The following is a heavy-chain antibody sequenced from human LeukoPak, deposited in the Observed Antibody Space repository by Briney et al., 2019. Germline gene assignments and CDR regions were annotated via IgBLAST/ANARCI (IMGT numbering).Heavy chain of an antibody. CDR3: ARDLRGGYCSGGSCYAY. D-gene: IGHD2-15*01. J-gene: IGHJ4*02. CDR2: ISAYNGNT. CDR1: GYTFTSYG. V-gene: IGHV1-18*01. Sequence: ASVKVSCKASGYTFTSYGISWVRQAPGQGLEWMGWISAYNGNTNYAQELQGRVTMTTDTSTSTAYMELRSLRSDDTAVYYCARDLRGGYCSGGSCYAYWGQGTLVTVSS.